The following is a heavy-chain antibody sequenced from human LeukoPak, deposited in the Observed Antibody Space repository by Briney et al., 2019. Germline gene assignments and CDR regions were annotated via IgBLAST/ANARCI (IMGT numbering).Heavy chain of an antibody. CDR3: ARDFI. CDR2: IKQDGSEV. J-gene: IGHJ4*02. Sequence: GGSLRLSCVGSGFTFSSHWMSWVRQAPGKGLEWVANIKQDGSEVDYVDSGKGRFTISRDNAKNSLFLQMNSLRAEDTAVYYCARDFIWGQGTLVTVSS. V-gene: IGHV3-7*05. CDR1: GFTFSSHW. D-gene: IGHD3-10*01.